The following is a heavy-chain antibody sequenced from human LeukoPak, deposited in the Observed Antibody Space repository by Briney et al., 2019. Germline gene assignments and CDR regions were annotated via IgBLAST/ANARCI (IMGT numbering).Heavy chain of an antibody. CDR3: ARGWWSYYMDV. Sequence: PSETLSLTCAFYGGSFSGYDWSWIRQPPGKGLEWIGEINHSGSTNYNPSLKSRVTISVDTSKNQFSLKLTSVTAADTAVYYCARGWWSYYMDVWGKGTTVTVSS. CDR2: INHSGST. D-gene: IGHD2-8*02. CDR1: GGSFSGYD. V-gene: IGHV4-34*01. J-gene: IGHJ6*03.